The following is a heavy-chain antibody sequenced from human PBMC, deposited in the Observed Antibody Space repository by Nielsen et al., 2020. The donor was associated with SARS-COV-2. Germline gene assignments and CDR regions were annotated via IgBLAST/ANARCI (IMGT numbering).Heavy chain of an antibody. CDR3: ARQAERWFGELFGWFDP. V-gene: IGHV3-11*03. CDR2: ISSSSSYT. D-gene: IGHD3-10*01. CDR1: GFTFSDYY. Sequence: GESLKISCAASGFTFSDYYMSWIRQAPGKGLEWVSYISSSSSYTNYADSVEGRFTISRDNAKNSLYLQMNSLRAEDTAVYYCARQAERWFGELFGWFDPWGQGTLVTVSS. J-gene: IGHJ5*02.